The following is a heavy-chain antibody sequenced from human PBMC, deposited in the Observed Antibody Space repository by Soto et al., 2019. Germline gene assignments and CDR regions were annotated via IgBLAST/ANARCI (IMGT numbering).Heavy chain of an antibody. V-gene: IGHV3-21*02. CDR2: ISSGRPDI. CDR3: ARDHLGIAAGDFDL. CDR1: GFSFDPYN. D-gene: IGHD6-19*01. J-gene: IGHJ4*02. Sequence: EDQLVESGGGLVKPGGSLRLSCAASGFSFDPYNMNGVRQAPGKGLEWVSSISSGRPDIFYADSVRGRFTISRDDAKKSLFLQMNSLRADDTAVYYCARDHLGIAAGDFDLWGQGTLVTVSS.